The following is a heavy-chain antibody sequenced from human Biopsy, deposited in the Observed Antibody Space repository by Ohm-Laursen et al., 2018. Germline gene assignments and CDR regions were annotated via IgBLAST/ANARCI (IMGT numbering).Heavy chain of an antibody. V-gene: IGHV4-34*01. CDR3: VRGVDYYDPYHYYALDV. CDR2: INHSGRT. J-gene: IGHJ6*02. D-gene: IGHD3-22*01. CDR1: GESFNGYY. Sequence: PSDTLSLTCAVYGESFNGYYWSWIRQTPGKGLEWIGEINHSGRTNYNPSLKSRLTISVDTSKNQFSLKVRSVTAADTAVYYCVRGVDYYDPYHYYALDVWGQGTTVTVSS.